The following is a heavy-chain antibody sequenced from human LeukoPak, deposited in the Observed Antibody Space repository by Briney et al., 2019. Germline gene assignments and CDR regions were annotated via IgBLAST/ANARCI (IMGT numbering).Heavy chain of an antibody. CDR2: ISYDGSNK. J-gene: IGHJ4*02. CDR3: AAHSGYASSNFDH. CDR1: GFTFSSYA. Sequence: GGSLRLSCAASGFTFSSYAMHWVRQAPGKGLEWVALISYDGSNKYYADSVKGRFTISRDNAKNSLYLQMNSLRAEDTALYHCAAHSGYASSNFDHWGQGALVTVSS. D-gene: IGHD5-12*01. V-gene: IGHV3-30-3*01.